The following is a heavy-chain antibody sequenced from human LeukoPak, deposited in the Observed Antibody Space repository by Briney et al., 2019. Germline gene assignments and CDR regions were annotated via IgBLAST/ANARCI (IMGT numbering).Heavy chain of an antibody. CDR2: ITGSGGGT. CDR3: AKNHDSGWYQDY. D-gene: IGHD6-19*01. J-gene: IGHJ4*02. Sequence: GGSLRLSCAASEFTFSTYAMSWVRQAPGEGLEWVSTITGSGGGTYYADSVKGRFTISRDNSKNTMYLQMNSLRAEDTALYYCAKNHDSGWYQDYWGQGTLVTVSS. V-gene: IGHV3-23*01. CDR1: EFTFSTYA.